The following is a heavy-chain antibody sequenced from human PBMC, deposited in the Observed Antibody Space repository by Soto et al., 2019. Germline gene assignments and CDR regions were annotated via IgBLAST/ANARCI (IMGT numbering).Heavy chain of an antibody. CDR2: ISGSGGST. CDR1: GFTFSSYA. Sequence: EVQLLESGGGLVQPGGSLRLSCAASGFTFSSYAMSWVRQAPGKGLEWVSAISGSGGSTYYADSVKGRFTISRDNSKNTLYLLMNSLRAEDTAVYYCAKEGNSYSSSSNYYYGMDVWGQGTTVTVSS. D-gene: IGHD6-6*01. J-gene: IGHJ6*02. V-gene: IGHV3-23*01. CDR3: AKEGNSYSSSSNYYYGMDV.